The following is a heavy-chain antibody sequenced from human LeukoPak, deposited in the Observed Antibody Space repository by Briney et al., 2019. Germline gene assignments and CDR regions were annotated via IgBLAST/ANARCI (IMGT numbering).Heavy chain of an antibody. V-gene: IGHV4-4*07. J-gene: IGHJ3*02. CDR2: IYSSGST. CDR1: GGSISNYD. CDR3: ARRESGSNAFHI. D-gene: IGHD3-10*01. Sequence: SETLSLTCTVSGGSISNYDWSWIWQPVGKGLEWIGRIYSSGSTDYNPSLKSRVTMSIDTSKNQFSLKLASVTAADTAVYYCARRESGSNAFHIWGQGTTVTVSS.